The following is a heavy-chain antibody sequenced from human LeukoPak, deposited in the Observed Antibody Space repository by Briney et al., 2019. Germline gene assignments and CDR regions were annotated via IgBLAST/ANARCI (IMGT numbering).Heavy chain of an antibody. D-gene: IGHD4-11*01. CDR3: AKVGSNYGYFDY. V-gene: IGHV3-23*01. CDR2: ISGSGGST. Sequence: PGGSLRLSCAASGFTFSSYAMSWVRQAQVKGLEWVSAISGSGGSTYYADSVKGRFTISRDNSKNTLYLQMNSLRAEDTAVYYCAKVGSNYGYFDYWGQGTLVTVSS. CDR1: GFTFSSYA. J-gene: IGHJ4*02.